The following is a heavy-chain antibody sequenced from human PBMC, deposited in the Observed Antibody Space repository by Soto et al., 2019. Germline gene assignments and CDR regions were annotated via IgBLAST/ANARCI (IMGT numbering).Heavy chain of an antibody. Sequence: EVQLLESGGGLVQPGGSLRLSCAASGFTVSSYAMSWVRQAPGKGLEWVSALSSSGDTTYYADSVKGRFTVSRDNSKNTLYLLMNSLRAEDTAVYFCANRDTSMITRYYYGMDVWGQGTTVTVSS. D-gene: IGHD5-18*01. J-gene: IGHJ6*02. V-gene: IGHV3-23*01. CDR1: GFTVSSYA. CDR3: ANRDTSMITRYYYGMDV. CDR2: LSSSGDTT.